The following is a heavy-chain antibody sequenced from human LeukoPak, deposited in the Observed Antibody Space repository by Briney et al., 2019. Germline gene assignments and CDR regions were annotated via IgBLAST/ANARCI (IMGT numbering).Heavy chain of an antibody. J-gene: IGHJ4*02. V-gene: IGHV3-23*01. D-gene: IGHD2-15*01. CDR2: ISGSGGNT. Sequence: PGGSPRLSCAAAGFTFSSYVMTWVRQAPGKGLEWVSTISGSGGNTFYADSVKGRFTISRDNSKKTLYLQMNSLRAEDTAVYYCAKDQRTTGYYSADYWGQGTLVTVSS. CDR3: AKDQRTTGYYSADY. CDR1: GFTFSSYV.